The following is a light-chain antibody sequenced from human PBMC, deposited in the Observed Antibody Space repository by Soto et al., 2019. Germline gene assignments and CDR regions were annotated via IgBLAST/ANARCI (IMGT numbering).Light chain of an antibody. J-gene: IGLJ2*01. CDR1: SSDIGAFNY. CDR2: DVS. V-gene: IGLV2-14*03. CDR3: SSYAATNTVR. Sequence: QSVLAQPASVSGSPGQSITISCTGTSSDIGAFNYVSWYQQHPGDAPKLLIFDVSDRPSGISVRFSASKSGNTASLTISGLQTEDEAHDFCSSYAATNTVRFGGGTKLTVL.